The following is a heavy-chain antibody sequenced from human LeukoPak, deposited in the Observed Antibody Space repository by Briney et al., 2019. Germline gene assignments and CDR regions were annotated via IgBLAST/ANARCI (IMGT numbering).Heavy chain of an antibody. CDR1: GFTFSSYA. CDR3: AKDPGYYYDSFYYFDY. J-gene: IGHJ4*02. V-gene: IGHV3-23*01. Sequence: GGPLRLSCAASGFTFSSYAMSWVRQAPGKGLEWVSAISGSGGSTYYADSVKGRFTISRDNSKNTLYLQMNSLRAEDTAVYYCAKDPGYYYDSFYYFDYWGQGTLVTVSS. D-gene: IGHD3-22*01. CDR2: ISGSGGST.